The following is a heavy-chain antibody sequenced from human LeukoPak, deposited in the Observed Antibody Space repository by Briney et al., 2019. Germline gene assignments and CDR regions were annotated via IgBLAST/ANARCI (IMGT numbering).Heavy chain of an antibody. CDR2: ISYDGSNK. D-gene: IGHD6-13*01. Sequence: GGSLRLSCAASGFIFSSYATHWVRQAPGKGLEWVAVISYDGSNKYYADSVKGRFTISRDNSKNTLYLQMNSLRAEDTAVYYCARGGSSWDFAFDIWGQGTMVTVSS. CDR3: ARGGSSWDFAFDI. V-gene: IGHV3-30*04. CDR1: GFIFSSYA. J-gene: IGHJ3*02.